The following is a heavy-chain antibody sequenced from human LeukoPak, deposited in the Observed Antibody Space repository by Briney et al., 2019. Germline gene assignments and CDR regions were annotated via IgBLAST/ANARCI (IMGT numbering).Heavy chain of an antibody. Sequence: ASVKVSCKASGGTFSSYAISWVRQAPGQGLEWMGGIIPIFGTANYAQKFQGRVTITADESTSTAYMELSSLRPEDTAVYYCARGFLERRRYYFDYWGQGTLVTVSS. J-gene: IGHJ4*02. D-gene: IGHD1-1*01. CDR2: IIPIFGTA. CDR3: ARGFLERRRYYFDY. V-gene: IGHV1-69*13. CDR1: GGTFSSYA.